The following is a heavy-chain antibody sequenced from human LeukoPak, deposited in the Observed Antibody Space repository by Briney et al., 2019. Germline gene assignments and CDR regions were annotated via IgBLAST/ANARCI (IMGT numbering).Heavy chain of an antibody. D-gene: IGHD1-26*01. Sequence: PGGSLRLSCAASGFTFSSYGMSWVRQAPGKGLEWVSAISGSGGSTYYADSVKGRFTISRDNSKNTLYLQMNSLRAEDTAVYYCARGADSGNYQGHRYFDLWGRGTLVTVSS. CDR3: ARGADSGNYQGHRYFDL. V-gene: IGHV3-23*01. CDR2: ISGSGGST. J-gene: IGHJ2*01. CDR1: GFTFSSYG.